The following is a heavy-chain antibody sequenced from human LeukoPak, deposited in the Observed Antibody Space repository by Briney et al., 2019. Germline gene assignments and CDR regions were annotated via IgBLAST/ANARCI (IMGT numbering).Heavy chain of an antibody. D-gene: IGHD5-24*01. Sequence: GGSLRLSCAASGFTFSDYYMSWIRQAPGKGLEWVSSISSSSSYIYYADSVKGRFTISRDNAKNSLYLQMNSLRAEDTAVYYCAREKDGYNCAFDIWGQGTMVTVSS. J-gene: IGHJ3*02. CDR2: ISSSSSYI. V-gene: IGHV3-11*06. CDR3: AREKDGYNCAFDI. CDR1: GFTFSDYY.